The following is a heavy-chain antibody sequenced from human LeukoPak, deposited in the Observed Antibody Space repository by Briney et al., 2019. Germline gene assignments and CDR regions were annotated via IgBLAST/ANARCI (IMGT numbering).Heavy chain of an antibody. CDR2: IWYDGSNK. D-gene: IGHD3/OR15-3a*01. Sequence: LSLTCTVSGDSIRSFYWSWIRQPPGKGLEWVAVIWYDGSNKYYADSVKGRFTISRDISKNTLYLQMNSLRAEDTAVYYCARHKDWTFDYWGQGTLVTVSS. CDR1: GDSIRSFY. V-gene: IGHV3-33*08. J-gene: IGHJ4*02. CDR3: ARHKDWTFDY.